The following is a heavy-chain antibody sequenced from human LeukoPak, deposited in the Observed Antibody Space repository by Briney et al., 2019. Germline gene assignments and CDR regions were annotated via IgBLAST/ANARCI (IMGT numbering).Heavy chain of an antibody. CDR3: ARDRIAARPRDYYYYMDV. J-gene: IGHJ6*03. Sequence: PSETLSLTCTVSGGSISSYYWSWIRQPPGKGLEWIGYIYYSGSTNYNPSLKSRVTISVDTSKNQFSLKLSSVTAADTAVYYCARDRIAARPRDYYYYMDVRGKGTTVTVSS. V-gene: IGHV4-59*01. D-gene: IGHD6-6*01. CDR1: GGSISSYY. CDR2: IYYSGST.